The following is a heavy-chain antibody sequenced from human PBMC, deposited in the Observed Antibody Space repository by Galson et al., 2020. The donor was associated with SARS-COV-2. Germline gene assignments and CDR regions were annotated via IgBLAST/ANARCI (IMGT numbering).Heavy chain of an antibody. J-gene: IGHJ5*02. V-gene: IGHV5-51*01. CDR3: ARQGRGSASDQENSRYP. D-gene: IGHD5-12*01. CDR2: IHGHDTDG. Sequence: GESLKLPCQASGYSFRSYSLVWERQIPGKGPEWMGRIHGHDTDGPHRPSNRGQVPISADKSSTTAYRHWSSVDASDTGIYYCARQGRGSASDQENSRYPCGQGTLVTVCS. CDR1: GYSFRSYS.